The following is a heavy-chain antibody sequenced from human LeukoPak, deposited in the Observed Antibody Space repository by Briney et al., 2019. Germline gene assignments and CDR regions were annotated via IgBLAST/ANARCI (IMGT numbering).Heavy chain of an antibody. CDR3: ARGIRTGYGYPAYFDY. V-gene: IGHV4-61*08. D-gene: IGHD5-12*01. CDR2: IYYSGST. J-gene: IGHJ4*02. Sequence: PSETLSLTCTVSGGFIRDSGYYWSWIRQPPGKGLEWIGYIYYSGSTNYNPSLKSRVTISVDTSKNQFSLKLSSVTAADTAVYYCARGIRTGYGYPAYFDYWGQGTLVTVSS. CDR1: GGFIRDSGYY.